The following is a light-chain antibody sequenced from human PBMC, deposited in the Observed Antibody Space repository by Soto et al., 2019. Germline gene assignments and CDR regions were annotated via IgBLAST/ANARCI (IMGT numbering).Light chain of an antibody. J-gene: IGKJ2*01. CDR2: AAS. CDR3: QQNYNTPRT. Sequence: DIQMTQSPSSLSASVGDRVTITCRASQSVSTYLNWYQQKPGSAPKLLIYAASSLRRGVTSRFSGGGSGTDFTLTISSLQPEDVATYYCQQNYNTPRTFGQGTKLEIK. CDR1: QSVSTY. V-gene: IGKV1-39*01.